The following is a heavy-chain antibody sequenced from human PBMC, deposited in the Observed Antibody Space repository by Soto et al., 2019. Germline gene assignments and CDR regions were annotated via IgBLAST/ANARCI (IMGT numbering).Heavy chain of an antibody. CDR3: AKIGGATTSDNDY. CDR2: ISYDGSNK. J-gene: IGHJ4*02. V-gene: IGHV3-30*18. D-gene: IGHD1-26*01. CDR1: GFSFSSYG. Sequence: GGSLRLSCAASGFSFSSYGMHWVRQAPGKGLEWVAVISYDGSNKYYADSVKGRFTISRDNSKNTLYLQMNSLRAEDTAVYYCAKIGGATTSDNDYWGQGTLVTVSS.